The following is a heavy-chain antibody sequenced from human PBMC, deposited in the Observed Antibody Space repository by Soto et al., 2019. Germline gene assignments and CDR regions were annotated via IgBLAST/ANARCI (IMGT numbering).Heavy chain of an antibody. V-gene: IGHV4-30-2*01. CDR2: IYPRGNT. CDR1: GGSISSGGYS. CDR3: ARVAGDGWYDA. J-gene: IGHJ5*02. Sequence: PSETLSLTCAVSGGSISSGGYSWSWIRQPPGKGLEWIGNIYPRGNTYYNASLKSRVAISVDLSRHQFSLKLNSVTAADTAMYYCARVAGDGWYDAWGQGTLVTVSS.